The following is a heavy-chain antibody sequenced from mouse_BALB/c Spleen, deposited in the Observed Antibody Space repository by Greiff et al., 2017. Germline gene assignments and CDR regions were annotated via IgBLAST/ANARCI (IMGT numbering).Heavy chain of an antibody. Sequence: EVQLQESGPGLVKPSQSLSLTCSVTGYSITSGYYWNWIRQFPGNKLEWMGYISYDGSNNYNPSLKNRISITRDTSKNQFFLKLNSVTTEDTATYYCARKLDYYGSSYDAMDYWCQGTSVTVSS. J-gene: IGHJ4*01. V-gene: IGHV3-6*02. D-gene: IGHD1-1*01. CDR3: ARKLDYYGSSYDAMDY. CDR2: ISYDGSN. CDR1: GYSITSGYY.